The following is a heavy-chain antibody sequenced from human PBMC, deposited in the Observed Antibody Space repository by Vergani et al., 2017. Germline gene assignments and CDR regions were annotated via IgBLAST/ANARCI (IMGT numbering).Heavy chain of an antibody. D-gene: IGHD3-3*01. V-gene: IGHV3-21*01. CDR2: ISSSSSYI. CDR1: GFTFSSYS. Sequence: EVQLVESGGGLVKPGGCLRLSCAASGFTFSSYSMNWVRQAPGKGLEWVSSISSSSSYIYYADSVKGRLTISRDNAKNSLYLQMNSLRAEDTAVYYCARDPRFLEWLSLYXFDYWDGGTLVAVSS. J-gene: IGHJ4*02. CDR3: ARDPRFLEWLSLYXFDY.